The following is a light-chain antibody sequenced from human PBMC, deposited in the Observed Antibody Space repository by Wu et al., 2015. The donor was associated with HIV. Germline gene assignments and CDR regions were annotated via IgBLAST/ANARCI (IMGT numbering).Light chain of an antibody. Sequence: DIQMTQSPSTLPASVGDRVTITCRASQSISSWLAWYQQKPGKAPKLLIYKASTLESGVPSRFSGSGSGTEFTLTISSPQPDDFATYYCQQYNSYSWTFGQGTKVDVK. CDR3: QQYNSYSWT. V-gene: IGKV1-5*03. CDR2: KAS. CDR1: QSISSW. J-gene: IGKJ1*01.